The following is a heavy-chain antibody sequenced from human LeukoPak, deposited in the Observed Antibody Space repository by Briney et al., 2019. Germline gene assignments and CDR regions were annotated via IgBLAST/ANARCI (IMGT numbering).Heavy chain of an antibody. J-gene: IGHJ6*04. Sequence: SETLSLTCTVSGGSISSSSYYWGWIRQPPGKGLEWIGSIYYSGSTYYNPSLKSRVTISVDTSKNQFSLKLSSVTAADTAVYYCARVLVVPAALDVWGKGTTVTVSS. D-gene: IGHD2-2*01. CDR1: GGSISSSSYY. CDR3: ARVLVVPAALDV. CDR2: IYYSGST. V-gene: IGHV4-39*07.